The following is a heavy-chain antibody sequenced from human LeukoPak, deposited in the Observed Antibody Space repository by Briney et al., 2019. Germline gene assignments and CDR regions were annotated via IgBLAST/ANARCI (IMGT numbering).Heavy chain of an antibody. CDR2: MNQNGGER. J-gene: IGHJ6*02. CDR3: ARPLRFNNNMDV. V-gene: IGHV3-7*03. D-gene: IGHD3-3*01. Sequence: PGGSLRLSCAASGFIFSTYWMTWVRQAPGKGLEWVANMNQNGGERYYVDSVKGRFTISRDNARDSLYLQMNSLRAEDTAVYYCARPLRFNNNMDVWGQGTTVTVSS. CDR1: GFIFSTYW.